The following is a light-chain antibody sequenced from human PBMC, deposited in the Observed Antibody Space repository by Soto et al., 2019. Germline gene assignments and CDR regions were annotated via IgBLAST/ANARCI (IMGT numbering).Light chain of an antibody. Sequence: LTQSPDPLSLSPCEMATLSCSSSQTVSSNYLAWCQRRPGQAPRLLIYGASTRAAGIPDRFSGSGSGTDFTLTITRLEPEDSAVYFCQQYTGSATTFGQGTRLEIK. J-gene: IGKJ5*01. V-gene: IGKV3-20*01. CDR3: QQYTGSATT. CDR1: QTVSSNY. CDR2: GAS.